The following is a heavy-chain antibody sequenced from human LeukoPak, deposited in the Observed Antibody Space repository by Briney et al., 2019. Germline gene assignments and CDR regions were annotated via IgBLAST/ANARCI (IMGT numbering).Heavy chain of an antibody. CDR2: IIPIFGTA. J-gene: IGHJ4*02. Sequence: SVKVSCKASGGTFSTYAISWVRQAPGQGLEWMGRIIPIFGTANYAQKFQGRVTITTDESTSTAYMELSSLRSEDTAVYYCARDEHYYDSSGYFGYWGQGTLVTVSS. CDR1: GGTFSTYA. V-gene: IGHV1-69*05. CDR3: ARDEHYYDSSGYFGY. D-gene: IGHD3-22*01.